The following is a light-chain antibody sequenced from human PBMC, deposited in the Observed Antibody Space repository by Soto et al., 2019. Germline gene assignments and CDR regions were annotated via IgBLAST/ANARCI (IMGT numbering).Light chain of an antibody. Sequence: DIQMTQSPSTLSASVGDRATITCRASQSISSWLAWYQQKPGKAPKLLIFDAFSLESGVPSRFSGSRSGTEFTLTISSLQPDDYATYYCQQYNSYSTFGQGTKVDIK. CDR2: DAF. J-gene: IGKJ1*01. CDR3: QQYNSYST. CDR1: QSISSW. V-gene: IGKV1-5*01.